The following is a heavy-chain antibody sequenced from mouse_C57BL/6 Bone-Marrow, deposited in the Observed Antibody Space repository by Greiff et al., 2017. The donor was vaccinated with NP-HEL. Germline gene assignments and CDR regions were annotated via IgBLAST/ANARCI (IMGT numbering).Heavy chain of an antibody. CDR2: ISSGGSYT. CDR1: GFTFSSYG. J-gene: IGHJ2*01. Sequence: DVMLVESGGDLVKPGGSLKLSCAASGFTFSSYGMSWVRQTPDKRLEWVATISSGGSYTYYPASVKGRFTISRDNAKNTLYLQMSSLKSEDTAMYYCARRGVAFDYWGQGTTLTVSS. CDR3: ARRGVAFDY. V-gene: IGHV5-6*02. D-gene: IGHD1-1*02.